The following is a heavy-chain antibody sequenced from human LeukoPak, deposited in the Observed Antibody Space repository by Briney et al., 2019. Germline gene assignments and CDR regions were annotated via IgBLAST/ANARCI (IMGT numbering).Heavy chain of an antibody. CDR3: ARATGYLSYFDL. CDR2: ISNSDNTR. Sequence: GGSLRLSCAASGFTFSTYQMNWVRQAPGKGLEWVSYISNSDNTRYYTDSVKGRFTISRDNAKNSLYLQTNNLRAEDTGVYYCARATGYLSYFDLWGRGTLVTVSS. D-gene: IGHD3-9*01. CDR1: GFTFSTYQ. J-gene: IGHJ2*01. V-gene: IGHV3-48*03.